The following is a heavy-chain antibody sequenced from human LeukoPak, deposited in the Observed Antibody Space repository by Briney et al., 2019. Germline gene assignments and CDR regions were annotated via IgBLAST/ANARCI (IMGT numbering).Heavy chain of an antibody. CDR1: GLTFDDYS. CDR3: AKDMGGGDLEPILVH. Sequence: GGSLRLSCAASGLTFDDYSMHWVRQAPGKGLEWVSLISWDGGSTYYADSVKGRFTISRDNSKNSLYLQMNSLRAEDTALYYCAKDMGGGDLEPILVHWGQGTLVTVSS. J-gene: IGHJ1*01. CDR2: ISWDGGST. V-gene: IGHV3-43D*04. D-gene: IGHD2-21*02.